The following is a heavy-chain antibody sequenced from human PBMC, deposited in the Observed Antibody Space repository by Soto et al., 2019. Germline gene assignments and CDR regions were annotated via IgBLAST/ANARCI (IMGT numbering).Heavy chain of an antibody. CDR1: GGSISSGGYY. CDR2: VYYSGST. V-gene: IGHV4-31*03. J-gene: IGHJ4*02. CDR3: TRGLGSGYYYFDY. D-gene: IGHD3-22*01. Sequence: SETLSLTCTVSGGSISSGGYYWSWIRQHPGKGLEWIGYVYYSGSTYYNPSLKSRVTISVDTSKNQFSLKLSSVTAADTAVYYCTRGLGSGYYYFDYWGQGTLVTVSS.